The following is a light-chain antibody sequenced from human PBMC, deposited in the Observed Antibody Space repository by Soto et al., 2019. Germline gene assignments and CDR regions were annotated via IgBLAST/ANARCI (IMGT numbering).Light chain of an antibody. CDR1: KLGDKY. J-gene: IGLJ2*01. CDR2: QDS. CDR3: QAWDSSTVV. V-gene: IGLV3-1*01. Sequence: SYELTQPPSVSVSPGQTASITCSGDKLGDKYACWYQQKPGQSPVLVIYQDSKRPSGIPERFSGSNSGNTATLTISVTQAMHEADYYCQAWDSSTVVFGGGTKLTVL.